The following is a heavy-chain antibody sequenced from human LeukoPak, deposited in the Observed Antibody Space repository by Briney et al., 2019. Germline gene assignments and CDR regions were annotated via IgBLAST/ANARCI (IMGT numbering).Heavy chain of an antibody. J-gene: IGHJ4*02. Sequence: ASVKVSCKVSGYTLTELSMHWVRQAPGKGLEWMGGFDPEDGETIYAQKFQGRVTMTEDTSTDTAYMELSSLRSEDTAVYYCATGRAWGDYITMVRGVIPFDYWGRGTLVTVSS. D-gene: IGHD3-10*01. V-gene: IGHV1-24*01. CDR1: GYTLTELS. CDR3: ATGRAWGDYITMVRGVIPFDY. CDR2: FDPEDGET.